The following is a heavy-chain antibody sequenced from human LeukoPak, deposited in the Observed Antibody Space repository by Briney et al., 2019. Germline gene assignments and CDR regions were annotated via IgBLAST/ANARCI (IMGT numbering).Heavy chain of an antibody. D-gene: IGHD6-19*01. CDR3: VKGGIAVAEILDY. V-gene: IGHV1-3*01. Sequence: ASVKVSCKASGYTFTSYAMHWVRQAPGQRLEWMGWINAGNGNTKYSQKFQGRVTITRDTSKNTLYLQMSSLRAEDTAVYYCVKGGIAVAEILDYWGQGTLVTVSS. CDR1: GYTFTSYA. CDR2: INAGNGNT. J-gene: IGHJ4*02.